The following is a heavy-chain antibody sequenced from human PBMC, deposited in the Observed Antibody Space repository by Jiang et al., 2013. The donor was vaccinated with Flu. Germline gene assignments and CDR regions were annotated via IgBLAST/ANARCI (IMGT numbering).Heavy chain of an antibody. CDR2: IHNSGTT. Sequence: GLVKPSETLSLTCTVSGGSISSSNYYWGWIRQPPGKGLEWIGYIHNSGTTNYNPSLKSRVTISIDTSTNQFSLKLISVTAPDTAVYYCARSYCGGDCYSMFGYSYYGMDVWGQGTTVTVSS. CDR3: ARSYCGGDCYSMFGYSYYGMDV. CDR1: GGSISSSNYY. J-gene: IGHJ6*02. D-gene: IGHD2-21*02. V-gene: IGHV4-61*05.